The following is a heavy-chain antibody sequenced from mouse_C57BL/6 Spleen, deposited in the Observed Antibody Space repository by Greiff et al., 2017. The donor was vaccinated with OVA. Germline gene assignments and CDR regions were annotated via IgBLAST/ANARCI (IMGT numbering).Heavy chain of an antibody. Sequence: EVQVVESGGGLVQSGRSLRLSCATSGFTFSDFYMEWVRQAPGKGLEWIAASRNKANDYTTEYSASVKGRFIVSRDTSQSIRYLQMNALRAEDTAIYYCARDARGYAMDYWGQGTSVTVSS. CDR1: GFTFSDFY. D-gene: IGHD3-3*01. V-gene: IGHV7-1*01. CDR3: ARDARGYAMDY. J-gene: IGHJ4*01. CDR2: SRNKANDYTT.